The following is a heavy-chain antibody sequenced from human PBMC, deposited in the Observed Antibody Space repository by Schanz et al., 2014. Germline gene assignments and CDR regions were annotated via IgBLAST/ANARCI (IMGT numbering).Heavy chain of an antibody. V-gene: IGHV3-74*01. CDR2: IKSDGSST. CDR3: ARPALWFGDNCFDP. J-gene: IGHJ5*02. D-gene: IGHD3-10*01. CDR1: GFTFSSYW. Sequence: EVQLVESGGGLVQPGGSLRLSCAASGFTFSSYWMHWVRQVPGKGLVWVSRIKSDGSSTSYADSVKGRFTISRDNAKNTLYLQRSSRRAEDTSVYYCARPALWFGDNCFDPWGQGTLVTVSS.